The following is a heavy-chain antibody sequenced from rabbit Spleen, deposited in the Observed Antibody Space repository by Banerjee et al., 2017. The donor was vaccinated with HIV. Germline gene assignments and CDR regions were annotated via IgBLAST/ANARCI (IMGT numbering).Heavy chain of an antibody. D-gene: IGHD3-1*01. Sequence: QSLEESGGGLVQPEGSLTLTCTASGFSFSNSYYMCWVRQAPGKGLEWIACIYAGSSGDTYYANWAKGRFTISKTSSTTVTLQMTSLTAADTATYFCAKDLDCTDGGCAIGGLWGPGTLVTVS. V-gene: IGHV1S40*01. CDR1: GFSFSNSYY. J-gene: IGHJ4*01. CDR2: IYAGSSGDT. CDR3: AKDLDCTDGGCAIGGL.